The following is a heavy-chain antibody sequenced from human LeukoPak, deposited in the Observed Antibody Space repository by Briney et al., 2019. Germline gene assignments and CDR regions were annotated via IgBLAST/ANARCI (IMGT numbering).Heavy chain of an antibody. CDR2: ISCSSSTI. CDR1: GFTFSSYS. V-gene: IGHV3-48*01. CDR3: ARVKYYDFWSGNDAFDI. Sequence: GGSLRLSCAASGFTFSSYSMNWVRQAPGKGLEWVSYISCSSSTIYYADSVKGRFTISRDNAKNSLYLQMNSLRAEDTAVYYCARVKYYDFWSGNDAFDIWGQGTMVTVSS. J-gene: IGHJ3*02. D-gene: IGHD3-3*01.